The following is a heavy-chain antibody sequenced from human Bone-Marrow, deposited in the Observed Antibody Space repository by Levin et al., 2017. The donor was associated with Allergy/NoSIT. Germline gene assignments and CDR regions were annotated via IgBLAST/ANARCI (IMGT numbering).Heavy chain of an antibody. CDR1: GFTFSSYS. Sequence: PGGSLRLSCSGSGFTFSSYSLNWVRQAPGKGLEWVSYISHTSTYIKYADSLKGRFTISRDNAEKSLYLQMNRLTVEDTAVYYCATELTSDGYDYWGQGTLVTVYS. CDR2: ISHTSTYI. V-gene: IGHV3-21*01. J-gene: IGHJ4*02. D-gene: IGHD5-24*01. CDR3: ATELTSDGYDY.